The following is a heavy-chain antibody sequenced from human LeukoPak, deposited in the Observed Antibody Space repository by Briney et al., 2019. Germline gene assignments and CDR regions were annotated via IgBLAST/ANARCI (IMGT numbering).Heavy chain of an antibody. CDR3: ARDQVVVVVAATYYYYGMDV. Sequence: GGSLRLSCAASGFTFSSYSMNWVRQAPGKGLEWVSSISSSSSYIYYADSVKGRFTISRDNAKNSLYLQMNSLRAKDTAVYYCARDQVVVVVAATYYYYGMDVWGQGTTVTVSS. V-gene: IGHV3-21*01. CDR2: ISSSSSYI. D-gene: IGHD2-15*01. CDR1: GFTFSSYS. J-gene: IGHJ6*02.